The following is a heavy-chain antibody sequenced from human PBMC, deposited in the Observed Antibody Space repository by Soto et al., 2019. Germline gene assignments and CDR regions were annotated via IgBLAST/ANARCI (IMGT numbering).Heavy chain of an antibody. CDR3: ARAETSSSPVDY. CDR1: EVNFRSYS. Sequence: AGGSQRHSYTASEVNFRSYSMNWISQNPGKGLEWVSSISSSSSYIYYADSVKGRFTISRDNAKNSLYLQMNSLRAEDTAVYYCARAETSSSPVDYWGQGTLVIVSS. D-gene: IGHD2-15*01. CDR2: ISSSSSYI. J-gene: IGHJ4*02. V-gene: IGHV3-21*01.